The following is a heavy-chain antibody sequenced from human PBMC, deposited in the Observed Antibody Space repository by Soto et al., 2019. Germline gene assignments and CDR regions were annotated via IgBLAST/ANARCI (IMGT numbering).Heavy chain of an antibody. CDR2: INPGSDVT. CDR3: ANLAGKKKALFD. CDR1: GSSYTKYH. D-gene: IGHD3-10*01. J-gene: IGHJ4*01. Sequence: SGKAYCKASGSSYTKYHIHWVRQAPGQGLEWMGWINPGSDVTNQAQKFQGRVTMTRDTSITTTYMELKSRTSEETAVYECANLAGKKKALFD. V-gene: IGHV1-2*02.